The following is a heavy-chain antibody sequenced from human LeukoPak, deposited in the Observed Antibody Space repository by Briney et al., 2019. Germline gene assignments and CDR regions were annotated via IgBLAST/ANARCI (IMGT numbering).Heavy chain of an antibody. CDR3: AKDRWYDGESGYFDH. Sequence: GGSLRLSCEASGFTFKNYAMAWVRQAPGKGLEWVSGLSGSGAATFYADSVKGRFTISRDNSNNTLYLRLNSLRAEDTAIYFCAKDRWYDGESGYFDHWGRGTLVTVS. D-gene: IGHD3-10*01. CDR1: GFTFKNYA. V-gene: IGHV3-23*01. CDR2: LSGSGAAT. J-gene: IGHJ4*02.